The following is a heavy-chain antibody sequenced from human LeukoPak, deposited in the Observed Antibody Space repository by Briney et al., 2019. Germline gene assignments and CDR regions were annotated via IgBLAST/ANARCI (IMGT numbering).Heavy chain of an antibody. J-gene: IGHJ3*02. V-gene: IGHV3-21*01. CDR2: ISSSSSYI. Sequence: GGSLRLSCAASGFTFSSYWMHWVRQAPGKGLEWVSSISSSSSYIYYADSVKGRFTISRDNAKNSLYLQMNSLRAEDTAVYYCARDPPYDSSGYPGKGAFDIWGQGTMVTVSS. CDR3: ARDPPYDSSGYPGKGAFDI. D-gene: IGHD3-22*01. CDR1: GFTFSSYW.